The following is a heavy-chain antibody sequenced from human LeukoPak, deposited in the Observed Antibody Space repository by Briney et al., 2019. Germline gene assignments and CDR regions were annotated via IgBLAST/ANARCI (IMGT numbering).Heavy chain of an antibody. CDR3: AKDGVVGAGLFDY. CDR1: GFTFSSYG. J-gene: IGHJ4*02. D-gene: IGHD1-26*01. V-gene: IGHV3-30*18. Sequence: PGRSLRLSCAASGFTFSSYGMHWVRQAPGKGLEWAAVISYDGSNKYYADSVKGRFTISRDNSKNTLYLQMNSLRAEDTAVYYCAKDGVVGAGLFDYWGQGTLVTVSS. CDR2: ISYDGSNK.